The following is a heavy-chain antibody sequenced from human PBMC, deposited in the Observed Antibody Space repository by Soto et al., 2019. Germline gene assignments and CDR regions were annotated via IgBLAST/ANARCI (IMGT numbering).Heavy chain of an antibody. Sequence: SETLSLTCAVYGGSISSGGYSWSWIRQPPGKGLEWIGYIYHSGSTYYNQSLKSRVTISVDRSKNQFSLKLSSVTAADTAVYYCARGQVVAAQHWGQGTLVTVS. CDR1: GGSISSGGYS. CDR3: ARGQVVAAQH. J-gene: IGHJ4*02. V-gene: IGHV4-30-2*01. CDR2: IYHSGST. D-gene: IGHD2-15*01.